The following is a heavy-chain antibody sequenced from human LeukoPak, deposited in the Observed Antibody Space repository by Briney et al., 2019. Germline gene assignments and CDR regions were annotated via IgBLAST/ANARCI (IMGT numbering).Heavy chain of an antibody. J-gene: IGHJ4*02. CDR3: VGGKEPLLRYFDWLLFDY. CDR2: ISYDGSNK. Sequence: QPGGSLSLSCAASGLTFSSYGMHWVRQAPGKGLEWVAVISYDGSNKYYADSVKGRFTISRDNSKNTLYLQMNSLRAEDTAVYYCVGGKEPLLRYFDWLLFDYWGQGTLVTVSS. CDR1: GLTFSSYG. V-gene: IGHV3-30*03. D-gene: IGHD3-9*01.